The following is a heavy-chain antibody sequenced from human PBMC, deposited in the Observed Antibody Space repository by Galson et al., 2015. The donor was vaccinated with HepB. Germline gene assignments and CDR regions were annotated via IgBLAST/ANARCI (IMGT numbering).Heavy chain of an antibody. CDR3: AKDGGGTNYYFDY. J-gene: IGHJ4*02. V-gene: IGHV3-33*06. CDR1: GFTFGDYA. Sequence: SLRLSCAASGFTFGDYAMSWFRQAPGKGLEWVAVIWYGGTNKYYADSVKGRFTISRDNSRNTLYLQMNSLRAEDTAVYYCAKDGGGTNYYFDYWGQGTLVTVSS. D-gene: IGHD1-26*01. CDR2: IWYGGTNK.